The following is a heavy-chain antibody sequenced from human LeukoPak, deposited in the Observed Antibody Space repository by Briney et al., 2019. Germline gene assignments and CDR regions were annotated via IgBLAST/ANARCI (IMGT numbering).Heavy chain of an antibody. Sequence: SETLSLTCTVSGDSISSYYWSWIRQPPGEGLEWIAYIYYSGSANYSPSLKSRVSISVDTSRNQFSLKLSSVTPADTALYYCARSHSGWFFDAFDIWGQGTMVTVSS. CDR1: GDSISSYY. CDR3: ARSHSGWFFDAFDI. CDR2: IYYSGSA. J-gene: IGHJ3*02. D-gene: IGHD6-19*01. V-gene: IGHV4-59*01.